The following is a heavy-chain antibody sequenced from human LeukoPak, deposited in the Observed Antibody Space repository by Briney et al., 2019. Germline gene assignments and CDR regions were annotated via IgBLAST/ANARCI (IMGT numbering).Heavy chain of an antibody. J-gene: IGHJ4*02. V-gene: IGHV3-23*01. Sequence: GSLRLSCAASGFTFSSYAMNWVRQAPGKGLEWVSAISGSGGSTYYADSVKGRFTISRDSSKNTLYLQVNSLRAEDTAIYYCAKGSTSWGWFSFDYWGQGTLVTVSS. CDR2: ISGSGGST. CDR1: GFTFSSYA. CDR3: AKGSTSWGWFSFDY. D-gene: IGHD3-10*01.